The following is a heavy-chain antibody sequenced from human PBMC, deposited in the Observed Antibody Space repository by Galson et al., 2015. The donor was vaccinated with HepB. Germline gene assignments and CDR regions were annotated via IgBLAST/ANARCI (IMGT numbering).Heavy chain of an antibody. V-gene: IGHV3-23*01. Sequence: SLRLSCAASGFTFSSYAMSWVRQAPGKGLEWVSAISGSGGSTYYADSVKGRFTISRDNSKNTQYLQMNSLRAEDTAVYYCAKDGAYTGIAVAGADYWGQGTLVTVSS. CDR1: GFTFSSYA. CDR3: AKDGAYTGIAVAGADY. D-gene: IGHD6-19*01. J-gene: IGHJ4*02. CDR2: ISGSGGST.